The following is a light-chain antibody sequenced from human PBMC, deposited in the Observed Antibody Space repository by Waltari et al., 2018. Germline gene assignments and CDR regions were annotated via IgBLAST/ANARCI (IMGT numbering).Light chain of an antibody. CDR1: QSLSNW. J-gene: IGKJ1*01. CDR3: QQYRNLWT. CDR2: KAS. Sequence: DIQMTQSPSTLSPSVGDRVPITCRASQSLSNWLAWYQQKPGKAPKVLIYKASTLESGVPSRFSGSGSGTEFTLTISSLQPDDFATYYCQQYRNLWTFGQGATVEIK. V-gene: IGKV1-5*03.